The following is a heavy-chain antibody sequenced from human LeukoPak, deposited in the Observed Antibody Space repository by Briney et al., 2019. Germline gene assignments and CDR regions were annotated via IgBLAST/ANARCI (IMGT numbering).Heavy chain of an antibody. CDR3: ARDAYGDGILSGDSYFGMDV. D-gene: IGHD3-9*01. CDR1: GFSLSSYS. CDR2: ITISSNFI. J-gene: IGHJ6*02. Sequence: PGGSLRLSCAACGFSLSSYSMNWARHAQGKGLEWVSSITISSNFIDYAESARGRFTISRGNPKNSLYLEMHSLRAEDTAMYFGARDAYGDGILSGDSYFGMDVWGQGTTVTVSS. V-gene: IGHV3-21*01.